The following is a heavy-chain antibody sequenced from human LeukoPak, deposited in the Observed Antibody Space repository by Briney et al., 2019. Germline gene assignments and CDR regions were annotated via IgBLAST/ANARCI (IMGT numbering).Heavy chain of an antibody. Sequence: GASVTVSCTGSGYTFTDYYLHWVRQAPGQGIEWVGYINPRDGGTSSPQNFRGRVTMTTDASSSTAYMELSRLTSDDTAIYYCAREGNGLLSKDLDYWGQGTLVTVSS. CDR1: GYTFTDYY. V-gene: IGHV1-2*02. CDR2: INPRDGGT. D-gene: IGHD2-15*01. CDR3: AREGNGLLSKDLDY. J-gene: IGHJ4*02.